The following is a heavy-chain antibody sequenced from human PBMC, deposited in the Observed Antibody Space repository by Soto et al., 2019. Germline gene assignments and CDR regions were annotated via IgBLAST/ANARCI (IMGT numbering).Heavy chain of an antibody. D-gene: IGHD3-10*01. J-gene: IGHJ6*02. Sequence: RGSLIIXWAPAGLTVSNAHMAWVRQAPGMGLELVSVIYDNGTTYYADSVKGRFTISRDTSTNTLSLQMDSLSAEDTAVYYCVRPLPAGRNYGLDVWAKGPRSPSP. CDR2: IYDNGTT. CDR3: VRPLPAGRNYGLDV. CDR1: GLTVSNAH. V-gene: IGHV3-53*01.